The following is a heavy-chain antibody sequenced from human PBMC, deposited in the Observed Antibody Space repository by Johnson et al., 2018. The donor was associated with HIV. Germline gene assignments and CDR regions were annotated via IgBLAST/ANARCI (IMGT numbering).Heavy chain of an antibody. CDR1: GFTCSDYY. D-gene: IGHD2-21*02. V-gene: IGHV3-11*04. Sequence: QVQLVESGGGLVKPGGSLRLSCAVSGFTCSDYYISWIRKAPATGLESFSYISSSRSNIYYSEYVTGRFTISSDNAKNSLYLQMNRLRAADTAVYYCASTCGGDCSRGDAFDIWGQGTVVTVSS. CDR3: ASTCGGDCSRGDAFDI. CDR2: ISSSRSNI. J-gene: IGHJ3*02.